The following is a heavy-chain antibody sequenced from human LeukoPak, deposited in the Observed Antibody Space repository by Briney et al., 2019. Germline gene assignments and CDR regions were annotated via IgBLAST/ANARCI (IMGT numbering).Heavy chain of an antibody. CDR1: SVPINSSNW. CDR3: ARDSSITMVRGVPRWFDP. V-gene: IGHV4-4*02. Sequence: PSETLSLTCAVSSVPINSSNWWSWVRQPPGKGLEWIGEIYHSGSTNYNPSLKSRVTISVDKSKNQFSLKLSSVTAADTAVYYCARDSSITMVRGVPRWFDPWGQGTLVTVSS. CDR2: IYHSGST. D-gene: IGHD3-10*01. J-gene: IGHJ5*02.